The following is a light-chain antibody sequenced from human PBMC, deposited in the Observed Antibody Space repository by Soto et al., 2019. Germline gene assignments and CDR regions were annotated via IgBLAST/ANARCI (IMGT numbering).Light chain of an antibody. CDR3: SSYITSNTRQIV. J-gene: IGLJ1*01. Sequence: QSALTQPASVSGSPGQSINISCTGTNSHVGGYNYVSWYQHHPGKSTKLIIYDVSNRPSGFSNPFSGSMSGNTAFLTISGLQPEDEADYYCSSYITSNTRQIVFGTGTKVTVL. V-gene: IGLV2-14*03. CDR1: NSHVGGYNY. CDR2: DVS.